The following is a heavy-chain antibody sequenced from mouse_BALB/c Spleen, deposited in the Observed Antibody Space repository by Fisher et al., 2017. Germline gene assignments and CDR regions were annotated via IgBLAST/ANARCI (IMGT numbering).Heavy chain of an antibody. V-gene: IGHV1-80*01. D-gene: IGHD2-1*01. Sequence: KFKGKATLTADKSSSTAYMQLSSLTSEDSAVYFCARDGNYFDYWGQGTTLTVSS. CDR3: ARDGNYFDY. J-gene: IGHJ2*01.